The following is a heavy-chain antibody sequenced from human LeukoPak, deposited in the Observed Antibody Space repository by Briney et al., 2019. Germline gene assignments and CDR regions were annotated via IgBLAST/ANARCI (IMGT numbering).Heavy chain of an antibody. V-gene: IGHV1-18*01. CDR2: ISAYNGNT. CDR3: ARFRCSGGSCYSENWFDP. D-gene: IGHD2-15*01. J-gene: IGHJ5*02. CDR1: GYTFTSYG. Sequence: GASVKVSCKASGYTFTSYGISWVRQAPGQGLEWMGWISAYNGNTNYAQKLQGRVTMTTDTSTSTAYMELRSLRSDDTAVYYCARFRCSGGSCYSENWFDPWGQGTLVTVSS.